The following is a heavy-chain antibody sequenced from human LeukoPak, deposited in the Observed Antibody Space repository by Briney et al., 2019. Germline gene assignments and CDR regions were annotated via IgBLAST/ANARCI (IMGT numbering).Heavy chain of an antibody. Sequence: ASVKVSCKASGYTFNTYGFNWVRQATGQGLEWMGWMNPNSGNTGYVQKFQGRVTITRNTSISTAYMELSSLRSEDTAVYYCARVGYCSSTSCPQGDAFDIWGQGTMVTVSS. CDR3: ARVGYCSSTSCPQGDAFDI. CDR2: MNPNSGNT. D-gene: IGHD2-2*01. J-gene: IGHJ3*02. V-gene: IGHV1-8*03. CDR1: GYTFNTYG.